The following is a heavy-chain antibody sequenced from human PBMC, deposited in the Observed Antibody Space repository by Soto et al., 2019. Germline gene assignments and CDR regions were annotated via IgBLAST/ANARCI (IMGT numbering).Heavy chain of an antibody. CDR1: GGSFSGYY. Sequence: SETLSLTYAVYGGSFSGYYWSWIRQPPGKGLEWIGEINHSGSTNYNPSLKSRVTISVDTSKNQFSLKLSSVTAADTAVYYCARGWGIFGVVTAYYYMDVWGKGTTVTVSS. V-gene: IGHV4-34*01. CDR3: ARGWGIFGVVTAYYYMDV. D-gene: IGHD3-3*01. CDR2: INHSGST. J-gene: IGHJ6*03.